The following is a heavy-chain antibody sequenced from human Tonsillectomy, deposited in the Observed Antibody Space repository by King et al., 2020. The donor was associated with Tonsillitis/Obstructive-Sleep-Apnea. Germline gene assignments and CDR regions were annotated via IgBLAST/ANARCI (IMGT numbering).Heavy chain of an antibody. CDR1: GFSLSTSGMC. CDR2: IDWDDDK. V-gene: IGHV2-70*11. CDR3: SRSFPYYYGSGPSDAFDI. J-gene: IGHJ3*02. D-gene: IGHD3-10*01. Sequence: VTLKESGPALVKPIQTLTLTCTFSGFSLSTSGMCVSWIRQPPGTALEWLARIDWDDDKYYSTSLKTRLTISKDTSKNQVVLTMTNMDPVDTATYYCSRSFPYYYGSGPSDAFDIWGQGTMVTVSS.